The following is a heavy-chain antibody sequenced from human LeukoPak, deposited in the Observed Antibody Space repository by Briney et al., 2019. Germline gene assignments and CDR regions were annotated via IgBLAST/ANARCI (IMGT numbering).Heavy chain of an antibody. CDR3: AKDPYGTRYFDY. CDR2: LSGSGGDT. D-gene: IGHD2-2*01. V-gene: IGHV3-23*01. CDR1: GFTFSRNA. J-gene: IGHJ4*02. Sequence: GGSLRLSCAASGFTFSRNAMSWVRQAPGKGLEWVSSLSGSGGDTYYADSVKGRFTISRDNAKNTVYLQMNSLRAEHTAVYYCAKDPYGTRYFDYWGQGTLVTVSS.